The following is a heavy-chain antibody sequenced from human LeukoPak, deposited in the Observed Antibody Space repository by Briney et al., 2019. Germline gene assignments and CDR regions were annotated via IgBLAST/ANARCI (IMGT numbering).Heavy chain of an antibody. CDR1: GFTFSSYG. CDR2: IQYDGNNK. J-gene: IGHJ4*02. D-gene: IGHD3-3*01. Sequence: GGSLRLSCAASGFTFSSYGMHWVRQAPGKGLEWVAFIQYDGNNKYYADSVKGRFTISRDNSKNMLFLQMDSLRAEDTAVYYCARDLMYYDFWSGYYPLDYWGQGTLVTVSS. CDR3: ARDLMYYDFWSGYYPLDY. V-gene: IGHV3-30*02.